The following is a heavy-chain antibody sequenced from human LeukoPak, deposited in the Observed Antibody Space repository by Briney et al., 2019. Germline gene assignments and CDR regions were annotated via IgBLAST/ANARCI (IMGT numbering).Heavy chain of an antibody. J-gene: IGHJ4*02. Sequence: PSETLSLTCTVSGGSISSSSYYWGWIRQPPGKGLEWIGSIYYSGSTYYNPSLKSRVTISVDTSKNQFSLKLSSVTAADTAVYYCARDPSSYSSGWYGGSYYFDYWGQGTLVTVSS. V-gene: IGHV4-39*07. CDR2: IYYSGST. D-gene: IGHD6-19*01. CDR3: ARDPSSYSSGWYGGSYYFDY. CDR1: GGSISSSSYY.